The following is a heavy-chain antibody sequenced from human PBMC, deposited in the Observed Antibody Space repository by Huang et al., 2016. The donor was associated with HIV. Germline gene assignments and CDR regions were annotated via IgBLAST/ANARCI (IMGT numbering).Heavy chain of an antibody. D-gene: IGHD3-3*01. CDR2: SIPIFGTP. V-gene: IGHV1-69*13. J-gene: IGHJ4*02. CDR3: ARGAPDLDSHLDH. CDR1: GGTFNNA. Sequence: QVQLVQSGAEVKKPGSSVKVSCKVSGGTFNNAISWMRQAPGQGLEWMGGSIPIFGTPNYARKCKGRVTINADESTSIAYMELSSLRSEDTAVYYCARGAPDLDSHLDHWGQGTLVTVSS.